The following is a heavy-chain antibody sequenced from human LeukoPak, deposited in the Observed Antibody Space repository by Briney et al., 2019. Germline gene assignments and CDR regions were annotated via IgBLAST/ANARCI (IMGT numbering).Heavy chain of an antibody. CDR2: ISPYNGNT. J-gene: IGHJ4*02. V-gene: IGHV1-18*01. D-gene: IGHD4-17*01. CDR3: ARAHLHYGDSIHDLDY. CDR1: GYTFTNYG. Sequence: ASVKVSCKASGYTFTNYGISWVRQAPGQGLEWMGCISPYNGNTNYAQNFQGRVTMTTDTSTSTAYMELRSLRSEDTAVYYCARAHLHYGDSIHDLDYWGQGTLVTVSS.